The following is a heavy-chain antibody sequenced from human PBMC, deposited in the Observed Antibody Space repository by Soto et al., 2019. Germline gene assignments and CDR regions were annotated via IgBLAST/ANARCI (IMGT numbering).Heavy chain of an antibody. D-gene: IGHD5-18*01. CDR1: GGSISSYY. CDR2: IYYSGST. CDR3: ASQEGRGYSYGL. Sequence: QVQLQESGPGLVKPSETLSLTCTVSGGSISSYYWSWIRQPPGKGLEWIGYIYYSGSTNYNPSLTSPVTISVDTSKNQFSLKLSSVTAADTAVYYCASQEGRGYSYGLWGQGTLVTVSS. V-gene: IGHV4-59*08. J-gene: IGHJ4*02.